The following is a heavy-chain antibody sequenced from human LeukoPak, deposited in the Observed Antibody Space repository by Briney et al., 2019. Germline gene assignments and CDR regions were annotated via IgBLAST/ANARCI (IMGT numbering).Heavy chain of an antibody. CDR3: ARDLLLWDL. CDR2: ISSSSSTI. D-gene: IGHD3-10*01. V-gene: IGHV3-48*04. J-gene: IGHJ5*02. Sequence: GGSLRLSCAASGFTFSSYSMNWVRQAPGKGLEWISYISSSSSTIYYADSVKGRFTISRDNAKNSLYLQMNSLRAEDTAVYSCARDLLLWDLWGQGTLVTVSS. CDR1: GFTFSSYS.